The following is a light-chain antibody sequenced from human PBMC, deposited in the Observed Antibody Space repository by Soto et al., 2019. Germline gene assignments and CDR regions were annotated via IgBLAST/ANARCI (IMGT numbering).Light chain of an antibody. J-gene: IGLJ3*02. CDR3: CSYAGTYTWV. V-gene: IGLV2-11*01. CDR1: SSDVGGYEY. CDR2: DVS. Sequence: QSVLSQPASVSGSPGQSITISCTGTSSDVGGYEYVSWYQHQPGKAPKLMIYDVSKRPSGVPDRFSGSKSGNTASLTISGLQVEDEADYYCCSYAGTYTWVFGGGTKLTVL.